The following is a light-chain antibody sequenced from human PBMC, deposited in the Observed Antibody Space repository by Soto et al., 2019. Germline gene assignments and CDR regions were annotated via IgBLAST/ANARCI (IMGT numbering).Light chain of an antibody. CDR1: SNDIGIYNY. CDR2: EVN. Sequence: QSALTPPASVSGSPGQSISISCTGTSNDIGIYNYVSWYQQYPGKAPKLMIYEVNNRLSGVSNRFSGSKSGNTASLTISGLQAEDEAYYYCSSYTSTSTVFGGGTKLTVL. V-gene: IGLV2-14*01. CDR3: SSYTSTSTV. J-gene: IGLJ2*01.